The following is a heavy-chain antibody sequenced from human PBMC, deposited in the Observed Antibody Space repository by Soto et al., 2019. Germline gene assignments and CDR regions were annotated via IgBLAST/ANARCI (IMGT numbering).Heavy chain of an antibody. Sequence: PGGSLRLSCAASGFTFSSYAMNWVRRAPGKGLEWVSTISGSDGRTYYADSVKGRFTISRDNSKNTVYLQMNSLRAEDTAVYYFAKDSFTLGYCDGGSCYANDYWGQGTLVTVSS. J-gene: IGHJ4*02. CDR1: GFTFSSYA. CDR3: AKDSFTLGYCDGGSCYANDY. V-gene: IGHV3-23*01. CDR2: ISGSDGRT. D-gene: IGHD2-15*01.